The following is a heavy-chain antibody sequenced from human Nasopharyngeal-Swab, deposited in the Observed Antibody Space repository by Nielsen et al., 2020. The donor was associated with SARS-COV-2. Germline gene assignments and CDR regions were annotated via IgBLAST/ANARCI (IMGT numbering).Heavy chain of an antibody. CDR3: ARRNQMAARPFDS. V-gene: IGHV5-51*01. Sequence: GESLKISCKGSGYSFSSYWIGWVRQMPGKGLEWMGIIYPGGSETRYSPSFQGQVTISADKSINTAYLQWRSLKASDTAMYYCARRNQMAARPFDSWGQGTLVTVSS. CDR2: IYPGGSET. CDR1: GYSFSSYW. J-gene: IGHJ4*02. D-gene: IGHD6-6*01.